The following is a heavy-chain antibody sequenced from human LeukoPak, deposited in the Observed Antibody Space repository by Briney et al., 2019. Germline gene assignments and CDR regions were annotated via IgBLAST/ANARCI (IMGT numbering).Heavy chain of an antibody. CDR2: ISGGGRTT. V-gene: IGHV3-23*01. J-gene: IGHJ4*02. CDR3: AKETSSSFDY. Sequence: GGSLRLSCAASGFTFSNHARSWVRQAPGKGLQWVSVISGGGRTTEYADSVKGRFTVSRDNSVNTLSLHMDSLRVEDTAIYYCAKETSSSFDYWGQGTLVTVSS. D-gene: IGHD6-6*01. CDR1: GFTFSNHA.